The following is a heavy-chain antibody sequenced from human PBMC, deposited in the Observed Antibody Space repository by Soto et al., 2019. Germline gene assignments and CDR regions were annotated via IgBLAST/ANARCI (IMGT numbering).Heavy chain of an antibody. V-gene: IGHV4-39*01. Sequence: SETLSLTCTVSGGSISSSCYGWGWLRQPPGKGRDGIGCDFYNGSTYYNPSLKSRVTISVDTSKNQFSLKLSSVTAADTAVYYCARHLTYCSAGSCSSDFPYYGMDVWGQGTTVT. CDR1: GGSISSSCYG. J-gene: IGHJ6*02. CDR2: DFYNGST. D-gene: IGHD2-15*01. CDR3: ARHLTYCSAGSCSSDFPYYGMDV.